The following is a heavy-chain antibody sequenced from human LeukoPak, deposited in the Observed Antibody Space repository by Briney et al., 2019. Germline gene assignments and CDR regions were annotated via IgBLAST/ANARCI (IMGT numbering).Heavy chain of an antibody. CDR2: IYHSGST. J-gene: IGHJ4*02. CDR1: GYSISSGYY. V-gene: IGHV4-38-2*02. D-gene: IGHD4-17*01. Sequence: PSETLSLTCTVSGYSISSGYYWGWIRQPPGKGLEWIGSIYHSGSTYYNPSLKSRVTISVDTSKNQFSLKLSSVTAADTAVYYGIMTTVTTPFDYWGQGTLVTVSS. CDR3: IMTTVTTPFDY.